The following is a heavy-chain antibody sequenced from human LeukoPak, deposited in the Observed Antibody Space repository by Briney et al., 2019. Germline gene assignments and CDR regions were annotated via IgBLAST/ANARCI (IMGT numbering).Heavy chain of an antibody. Sequence: GGSLRLSCAASGFSFRTYAMTWVRQAPGKGLEWVSSISGSGATTYNADPLKGRFTISRDNSENTLYLQMNSVRAEDTAVYYCVKESASSGYYYAPDYWGQGTLVTVS. CDR3: VKESASSGYYYAPDY. V-gene: IGHV3-23*01. CDR1: GFSFRTYA. D-gene: IGHD3-22*01. CDR2: ISGSGATT. J-gene: IGHJ4*02.